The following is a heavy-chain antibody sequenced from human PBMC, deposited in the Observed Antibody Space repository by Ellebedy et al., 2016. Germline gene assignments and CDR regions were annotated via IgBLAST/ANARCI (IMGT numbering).Heavy chain of an antibody. CDR3: YYGHYSGS. CDR1: AFPFRNFF. Sequence: GGSLRLXXVASAFPFRNFFMTWVRQAPGGGLEWVSTISGGGDITVSADSVKGRFTISRDNSRNTLYLQMNSLRAEDTAVYYCYYGHYSGSWGQGTLVTVSS. CDR2: ISGGGDIT. J-gene: IGHJ4*02. D-gene: IGHD4-17*01. V-gene: IGHV3-23*01.